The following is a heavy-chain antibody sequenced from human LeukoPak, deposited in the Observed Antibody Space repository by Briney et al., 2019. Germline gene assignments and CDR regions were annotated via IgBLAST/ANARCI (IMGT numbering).Heavy chain of an antibody. CDR3: GRPQVLPLDVFNI. CDR2: VHHSGKT. J-gene: IGHJ3*02. CDR1: DDSLSRYY. V-gene: IGHV4-59*08. Sequence: SETLSLTCSVSDDSLSRYYWSWIRQSPGKGPEWIGYVHHSGKTDYNPTFKSRVTMSIDTSKNQFSMRLRSVTAADTAVYYCGRPQVLPLDVFNIRGQGTVVTVSS.